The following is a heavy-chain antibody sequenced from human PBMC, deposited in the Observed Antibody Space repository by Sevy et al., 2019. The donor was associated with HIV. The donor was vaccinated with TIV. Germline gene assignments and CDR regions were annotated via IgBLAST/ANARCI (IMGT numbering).Heavy chain of an antibody. Sequence: GGSLRLSCAASGFTFSDYFMSWIHQAPGKGLEWISYISLSGSTIYYADSVKGRFTISRDNAKKSLYLQMNSLRAEDTAVYYCARENRHCTNGICYGYYGMDVWGQGTTVTVSS. J-gene: IGHJ6*02. CDR2: ISLSGSTI. D-gene: IGHD2-8*01. V-gene: IGHV3-11*01. CDR3: ARENRHCTNGICYGYYGMDV. CDR1: GFTFSDYF.